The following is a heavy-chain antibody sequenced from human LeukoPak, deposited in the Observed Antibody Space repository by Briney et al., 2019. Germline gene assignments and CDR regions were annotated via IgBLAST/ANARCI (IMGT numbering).Heavy chain of an antibody. Sequence: PGGSLRLSCAVSGFTFSDYFMTWIRQAPGKGLEWVSYISGSGSNKYYADSVRGRFTISRDNAKNSLYLQMNSLRAEDTAVYYCARKLELRARYNWFDPWGQGTLVTVSS. D-gene: IGHD1-7*01. CDR3: ARKLELRARYNWFDP. V-gene: IGHV3-11*04. J-gene: IGHJ5*02. CDR1: GFTFSDYF. CDR2: ISGSGSNK.